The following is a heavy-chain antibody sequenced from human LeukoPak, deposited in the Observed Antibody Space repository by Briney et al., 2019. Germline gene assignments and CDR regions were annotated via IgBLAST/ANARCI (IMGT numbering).Heavy chain of an antibody. D-gene: IGHD3-10*02. V-gene: IGHV3-23*01. CDR3: AKGRPPYNVVPADY. CDR2: ISGSGGST. CDR1: GFTFSSYA. J-gene: IGHJ4*02. Sequence: GGSLRLSCAASGFTFSSYAMSWVRQAPGKGLEWVSAISGSGGSTYYADSVKGRFTISRDNSKSTLFLQTNSLRGEDTAIYYCAKGRPPYNVVPADYWGQGTLVTVSS.